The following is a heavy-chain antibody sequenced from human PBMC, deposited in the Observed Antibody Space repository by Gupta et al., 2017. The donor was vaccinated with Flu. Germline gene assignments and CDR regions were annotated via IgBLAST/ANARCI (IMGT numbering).Heavy chain of an antibody. CDR3: AKDPGIGDDVVRGWFDP. Sequence: AMNWVRPARGKGLDWVSSISGGGFSTSYADSVKGRFTTSRDSFTNTLDLQLNDLRSEEKDLYYCAKDPGIGDDVVRGWFDPWGQGT. CDR2: ISGGGFST. CDR1: A. J-gene: IGHJ5*02. V-gene: IGHV3-23*01. D-gene: IGHD2-21*01.